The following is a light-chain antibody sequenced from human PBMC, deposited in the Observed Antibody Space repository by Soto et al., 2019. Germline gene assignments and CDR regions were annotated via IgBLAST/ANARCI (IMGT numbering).Light chain of an antibody. CDR1: SSDVGGYNY. J-gene: IGLJ3*02. CDR2: EVS. Sequence: QSALTQPDSVSGSPGQSITISCTGTSSDVGGYNYGSWYQQHPGKAPKLMIYEVSNRPSGVSNRFSGSKSGNTASLTISGLQYEDEADYYCSSYTSSSTPWVFGGGTKLTVL. CDR3: SSYTSSSTPWV. V-gene: IGLV2-14*01.